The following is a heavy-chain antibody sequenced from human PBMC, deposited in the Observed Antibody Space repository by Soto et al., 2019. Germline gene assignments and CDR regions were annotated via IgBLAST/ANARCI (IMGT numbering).Heavy chain of an antibody. V-gene: IGHV6-1*01. D-gene: IGHD6-13*01. CDR3: ARDRHSSSWSNYGMDV. J-gene: IGHJ6*02. CDR1: GDSVSSNSAA. CDR2: TYYRSKWYN. Sequence: SQTLSLTCAISGDSVSSNSAAWNWIRQSPSRGLEWLGRTYYRSKWYNDYAVSVKSRISINPDTSKNQFSLQLNSVTPEDTAVYYCARDRHSSSWSNYGMDVWGQGTTVTVSS.